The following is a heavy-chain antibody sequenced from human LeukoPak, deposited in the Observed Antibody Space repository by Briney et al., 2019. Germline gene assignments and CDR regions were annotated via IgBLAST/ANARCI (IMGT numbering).Heavy chain of an antibody. CDR2: IYYSGST. V-gene: IGHV4-59*08. CDR1: GGSMSPYH. Sequence: SSETLSLTCTVSGGSMSPYHWGWIRQPPGKGLEWTGYIYYSGSTNYNPSLTSRVTISVDTSKNQFSLKLSSVTAADTAIHYCARAVSGRFDYWGQGTLVTASS. CDR3: ARAVSGRFDY. D-gene: IGHD6-19*01. J-gene: IGHJ4*02.